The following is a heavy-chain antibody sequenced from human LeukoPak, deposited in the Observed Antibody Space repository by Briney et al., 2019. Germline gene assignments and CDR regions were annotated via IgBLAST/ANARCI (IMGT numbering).Heavy chain of an antibody. Sequence: SQTLSLTCTVSGGSINSGRYYWNWSRQPPGKGLEWIGYIFYSGSTNHNPSLKSRVTMSVDTSKNQLSLKLSSVTAADTAVYYCASYDGYNSYHFDYWGQGTLVTVSS. V-gene: IGHV4-61*01. CDR2: IFYSGST. CDR1: GGSINSGRYY. J-gene: IGHJ4*02. D-gene: IGHD5-24*01. CDR3: ASYDGYNSYHFDY.